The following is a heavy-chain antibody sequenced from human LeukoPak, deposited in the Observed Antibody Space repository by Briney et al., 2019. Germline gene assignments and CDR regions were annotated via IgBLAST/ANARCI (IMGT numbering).Heavy chain of an antibody. CDR1: GYTFTSYD. J-gene: IGHJ5*02. V-gene: IGHV1-8*01. Sequence: ASVKVSCKASGYTFTSYDINWARQATGQGLEWMGWMNPNSGNTGYAQKFQGRVTMTRNTSISTAYMELSSLRSEDTAVYYCARGGRWPKENWFDPWGQGTLVTVSS. D-gene: IGHD2-15*01. CDR3: ARGGRWPKENWFDP. CDR2: MNPNSGNT.